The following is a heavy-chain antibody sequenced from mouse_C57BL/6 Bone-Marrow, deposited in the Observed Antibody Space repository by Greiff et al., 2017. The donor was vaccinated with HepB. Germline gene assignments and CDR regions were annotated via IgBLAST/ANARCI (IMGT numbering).Heavy chain of an antibody. J-gene: IGHJ3*01. CDR3: ARRSTVVDPWFAY. D-gene: IGHD1-1*01. Sequence: VQLKESGPELVKPGASVKISCKASGYSFTDYNMNWVKQSNGKSLEWIGVINPNYGTTSYNQKFKGKATLTVDQSSSTAYMQLNSLTSEDSAVYYCARRSTVVDPWFAYWGQGTLVTVSA. V-gene: IGHV1-39*01. CDR2: INPNYGTT. CDR1: GYSFTDYN.